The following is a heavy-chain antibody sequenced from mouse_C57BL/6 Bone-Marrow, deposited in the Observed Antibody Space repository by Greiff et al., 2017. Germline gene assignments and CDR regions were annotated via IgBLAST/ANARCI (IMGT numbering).Heavy chain of an antibody. Sequence: VKLMESGAELVKPGASVKLSCKASGYTFSSYWMNWVKQRPGKGLEWIGQIYPGDGDTNYNGKFKGKATLTADKSSSTAYMQLSSLAYEDAAVYFCARDWDGDYWGQGTLVTVSA. V-gene: IGHV1-80*01. CDR2: IYPGDGDT. CDR1: GYTFSSYW. D-gene: IGHD4-1*01. J-gene: IGHJ3*01. CDR3: ARDWDGDY.